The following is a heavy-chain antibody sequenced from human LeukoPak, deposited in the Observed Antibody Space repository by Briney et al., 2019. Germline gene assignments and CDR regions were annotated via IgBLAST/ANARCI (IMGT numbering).Heavy chain of an antibody. V-gene: IGHV1-69*06. J-gene: IGHJ6*03. CDR1: GGTFSSYA. CDR2: IIPIFGTA. CDR3: ASQSDLQYDFWSGYRDYYYYMDV. Sequence: SVKVSCKASGGTFSSYAISWVRQAPGQGLEWMGGIIPIFGTANYAQKFQGRVTITADKSTSTAYMELSSLRSEDTAVYYCASQSDLQYDFWSGYRDYYYYMDVWGKGTTVTISS. D-gene: IGHD3-3*01.